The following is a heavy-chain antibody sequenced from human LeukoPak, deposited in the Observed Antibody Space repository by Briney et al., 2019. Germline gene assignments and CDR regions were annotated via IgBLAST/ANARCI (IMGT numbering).Heavy chain of an antibody. V-gene: IGHV1-46*01. CDR3: AREEIAVPRGNDY. CDR1: GYTFTSYY. J-gene: IGHJ4*02. D-gene: IGHD2-21*01. CDR2: INPSGGST. Sequence: ASVKVSCKASGYTFTSYYIHWVRQAPGQGLEWMGIINPSGGSTRYAQKFQGRVTMTRDTSTSTVYMELSSLRSEDTAMYYCAREEIAVPRGNDYWGQGTLVTVSS.